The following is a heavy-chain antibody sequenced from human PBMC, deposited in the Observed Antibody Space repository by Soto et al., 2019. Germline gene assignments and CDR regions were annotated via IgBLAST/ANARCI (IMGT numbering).Heavy chain of an antibody. D-gene: IGHD3-3*01. Sequence: GGSLRLSCAASGFTFSSYGMHWVRQAPGKGLEWVAVISYDGSNKYYADSVKGRFTISRDNSKNTLYLQMNSLRAEDTAVYYCAKDFEVPRPGDFDIWGQGTMVTVSS. V-gene: IGHV3-30*18. CDR3: AKDFEVPRPGDFDI. CDR1: GFTFSSYG. CDR2: ISYDGSNK. J-gene: IGHJ3*02.